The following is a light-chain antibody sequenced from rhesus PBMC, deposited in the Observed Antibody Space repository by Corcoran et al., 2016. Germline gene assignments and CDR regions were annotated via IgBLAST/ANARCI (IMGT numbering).Light chain of an antibody. CDR3: QQYNSRPYS. CDR2: KAS. J-gene: IGKJ2*01. V-gene: IGKV1-22*01. Sequence: DIQMTQSPSSLSASVGDTVTITCRASQGISSWLAWYQPKPGKAHKLLIYKASSLQSGVPSRFSGSGSGTDFTLTFSSLQSEDFATYYCQQYNSRPYSFGRGTKVEIK. CDR1: QGISSW.